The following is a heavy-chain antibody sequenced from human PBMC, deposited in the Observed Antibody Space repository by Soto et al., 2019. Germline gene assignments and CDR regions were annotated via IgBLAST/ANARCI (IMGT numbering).Heavy chain of an antibody. CDR2: ISGSGSRT. V-gene: IGHV3-23*01. CDR3: AKEELGSSTYYHDSSGYFY. D-gene: IGHD3-22*01. J-gene: IGHJ4*02. Sequence: GGSLRLSCAASGFSFSSYAMSWVRQAPGKGLEWVSGISGSGSRTYYAGSVKGRFTISRDNSKNTLYLQMNSLRADDTAVYYCAKEELGSSTYYHDSSGYFYSGQGALVTVSS. CDR1: GFSFSSYA.